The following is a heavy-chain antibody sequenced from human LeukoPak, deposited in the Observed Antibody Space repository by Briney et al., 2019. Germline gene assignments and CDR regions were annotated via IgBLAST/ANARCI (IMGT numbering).Heavy chain of an antibody. CDR3: ARDRAGYCSSTSCYPGHSITDNNWFDP. CDR2: ISAYNGNT. D-gene: IGHD2-2*01. J-gene: IGHJ5*02. CDR1: GYTFTSYG. Sequence: GASVKVSCKASGYTFTSYGISWVRQAPGQGLEWMGWISAYNGNTNYAQKLQGRVTMTTDTSTSTAYMELRSLRSDDTAVYYCARDRAGYCSSTSCYPGHSITDNNWFDPRGQGTLVTVSS. V-gene: IGHV1-18*01.